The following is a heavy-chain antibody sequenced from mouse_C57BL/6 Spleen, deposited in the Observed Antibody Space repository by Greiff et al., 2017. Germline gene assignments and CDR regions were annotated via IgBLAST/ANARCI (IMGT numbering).Heavy chain of an antibody. CDR3: ARRGYYGWYFDV. CDR1: GYTFTSYG. Sequence: VQLKESGAELVRPGSSVKMSCKTSGYTFTSYGINWVKQRPGQGLEWIGYIYIGNGYTEYNGKFKGKATLTADKSSSNAYMQLSSLTSDDSAVYFCARRGYYGWYFDVWGTGTTVTVSS. J-gene: IGHJ1*03. D-gene: IGHD1-1*01. CDR2: IYIGNGYT. V-gene: IGHV1-58*01.